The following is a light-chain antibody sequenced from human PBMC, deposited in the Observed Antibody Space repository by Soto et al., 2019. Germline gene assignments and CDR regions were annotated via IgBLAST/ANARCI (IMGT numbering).Light chain of an antibody. CDR3: QQYNNWPYT. V-gene: IGKV3-15*01. CDR2: GAS. J-gene: IGKJ2*01. Sequence: EIVMTQSPATLSVSPGERATLSCRASQSVSSNLAWYQQKPGQAPMLLIYGASTRATGIPARFSGSGSGTEFNLTISSLQSEDFAVYYCQQYNNWPYTFGQGTKLESK. CDR1: QSVSSN.